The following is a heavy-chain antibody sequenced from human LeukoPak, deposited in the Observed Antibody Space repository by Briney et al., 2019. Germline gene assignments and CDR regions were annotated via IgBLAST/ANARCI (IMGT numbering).Heavy chain of an antibody. CDR3: ATYPEISMVLQY. Sequence: ASVKISCKASGYTFTDFYIHLVHQAPGKGLEWMGRVDPEDGEAIYAEKFRGRVTMTADTSTDTAYLELRSLKSDDTALYYCATYPEISMVLQYWGQGPLVTVSS. J-gene: IGHJ4*02. CDR2: VDPEDGEA. D-gene: IGHD3-10*01. V-gene: IGHV1-69-2*01. CDR1: GYTFTDFY.